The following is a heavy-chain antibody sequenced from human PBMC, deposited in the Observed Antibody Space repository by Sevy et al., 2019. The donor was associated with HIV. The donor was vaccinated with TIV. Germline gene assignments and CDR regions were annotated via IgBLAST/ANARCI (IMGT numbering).Heavy chain of an antibody. Sequence: SETLSLTCSVSGDSISSGDYYWNWIRQSPGKGLEWIVYFFYSDSPHYNPSLKSRVTISADMAENHISLKVTSVTAADSAVYYCARGQHLDSAPFDFWGQGTLVTVSS. CDR1: GDSISSGDYY. CDR2: FFYSDSP. J-gene: IGHJ5*01. CDR3: ARGQHLDSAPFDF. D-gene: IGHD5-18*01. V-gene: IGHV4-30-4*01.